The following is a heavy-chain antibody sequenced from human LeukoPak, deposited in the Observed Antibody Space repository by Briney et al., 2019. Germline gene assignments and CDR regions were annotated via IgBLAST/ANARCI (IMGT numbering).Heavy chain of an antibody. J-gene: IGHJ4*02. V-gene: IGHV7-4-1*02. CDR3: ARAFQSLGGLSLPDY. CDR2: INTNTGNP. D-gene: IGHD3-16*02. CDR1: GYTFTSYA. Sequence: VASVKVSCKASGYTFTSYAMNWVRQAPGQGLEWMGWINTNTGNPTYAQGFTGRFVFSLDTSVSTAYLQISGLKAEDTAIYFCARAFQSLGGLSLPDYWGQGTLVTVSS.